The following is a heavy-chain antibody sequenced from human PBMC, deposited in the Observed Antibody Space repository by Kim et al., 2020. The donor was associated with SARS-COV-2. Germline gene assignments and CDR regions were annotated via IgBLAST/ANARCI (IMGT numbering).Heavy chain of an antibody. CDR1: GGSISSSSYY. D-gene: IGHD3-10*01. Sequence: SKTLSLTCTVSGGSISSSSYYWVWIRQPPGKGLEWIGSIYYSGSTYYNPSLRSRVTISVDTSKNQFSLTLSSVTAADTAVYYCARPGSFSNWFDPWGQGTLVTVSS. CDR2: IYYSGST. V-gene: IGHV4-39*01. J-gene: IGHJ5*02. CDR3: ARPGSFSNWFDP.